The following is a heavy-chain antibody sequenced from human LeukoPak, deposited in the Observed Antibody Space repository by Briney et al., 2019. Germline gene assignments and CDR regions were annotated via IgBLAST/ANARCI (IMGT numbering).Heavy chain of an antibody. V-gene: IGHV3-30*18. Sequence: PGGSLRLSCAASGFAFSSYGMHWVRQAPGKGLEWVAVISYDGNNKYYADSVKGRFTISRDNSKNTLYLQMNSLRAEDTAVYYCAKGSGYDTDFDYWGQGTLVTVSS. CDR1: GFAFSSYG. D-gene: IGHD3-9*01. J-gene: IGHJ4*02. CDR3: AKGSGYDTDFDY. CDR2: ISYDGNNK.